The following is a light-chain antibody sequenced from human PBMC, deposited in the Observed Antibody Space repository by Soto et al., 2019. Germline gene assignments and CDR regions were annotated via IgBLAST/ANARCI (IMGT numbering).Light chain of an antibody. CDR3: QQSYSSVT. CDR1: QDIGSW. V-gene: IGKV1-12*01. J-gene: IGKJ1*01. CDR2: AAS. Sequence: DIQMPQSPSSVSASVGDTVTITCRASQDIGSWLAWFQQKPGRAPKLLIYAASSLQSGVPSRFSGSGSGTDFTLTISSLQPEDFATYYCQQSYSSVTFGQGTKVDIK.